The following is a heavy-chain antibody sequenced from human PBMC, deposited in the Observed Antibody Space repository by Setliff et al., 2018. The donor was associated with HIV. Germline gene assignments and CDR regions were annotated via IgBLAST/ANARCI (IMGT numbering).Heavy chain of an antibody. CDR2: IYHSGGT. D-gene: IGHD3-16*01. Sequence: ASETLSLTCAVSGGSISSSNWWSWVRQPPGKGLEWIGEIYHSGGTHYNPSVKSRVTISVDTSKNQFSLKLRSVTAADTAVYYCARRPPYWGFDFWGQGTLVTVSS. J-gene: IGHJ4*02. V-gene: IGHV4-4*02. CDR1: GGSISSSNW. CDR3: ARRPPYWGFDF.